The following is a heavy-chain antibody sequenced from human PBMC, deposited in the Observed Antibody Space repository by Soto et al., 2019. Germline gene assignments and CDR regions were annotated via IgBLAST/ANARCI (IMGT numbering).Heavy chain of an antibody. CDR1: GFSFSDHY. D-gene: IGHD6-19*01. CDR3: LRASYSSGWYSDY. Sequence: EVQLVESGGGLVQPGGSLRLSCAASGFSFSDHYVDWVRQAPGKGLEWVGRTRNKANSYTTEYAASVKGRFTISRDDAMNSLYLQMNGLKTEDTAVYYCLRASYSSGWYSDYWGQGTLVTVSS. J-gene: IGHJ4*02. CDR2: TRNKANSYTT. V-gene: IGHV3-72*01.